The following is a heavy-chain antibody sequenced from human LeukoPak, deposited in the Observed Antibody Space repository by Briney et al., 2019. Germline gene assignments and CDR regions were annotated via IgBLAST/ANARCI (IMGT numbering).Heavy chain of an antibody. CDR3: ARGDYYYMDV. V-gene: IGHV4-59*01. CDR2: IYSSGRT. CDR1: GGSISSYY. J-gene: IGHJ6*03. D-gene: IGHD1-26*01. Sequence: SETLSLTCRVSGGSISSYYRSWIRQPPGKGLEWIGYIYSSGRTNYNPSLKSRVTISADTSKNQFSLKLSSVTAADTAVYYCARGDYYYMDVWGKGTTVTVPS.